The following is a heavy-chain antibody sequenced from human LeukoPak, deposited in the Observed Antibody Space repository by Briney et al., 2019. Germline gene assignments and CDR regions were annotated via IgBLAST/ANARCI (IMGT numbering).Heavy chain of an antibody. CDR2: ISGSGGST. V-gene: IGHV3-23*01. CDR1: GFTFSSYD. Sequence: GGSLRLSCAASGFTFSSYDLSWVRQAPGKGLEWVSAISGSGGSTYYADSVKGRFTISRDNSKNTLYLQMNSLRAEDTAVYYCAKGGVIVYYFDYWGQGTLVTVSS. CDR3: AKGGVIVYYFDY. J-gene: IGHJ4*02. D-gene: IGHD3-16*02.